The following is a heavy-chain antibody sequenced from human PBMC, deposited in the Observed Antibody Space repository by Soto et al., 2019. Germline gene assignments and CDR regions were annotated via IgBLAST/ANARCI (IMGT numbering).Heavy chain of an antibody. CDR3: ARNGGSTWFYFDS. CDR2: VSHTGHT. V-gene: IGHV4-34*01. J-gene: IGHJ4*02. CDR1: GVSFANYY. D-gene: IGHD6-13*01. Sequence: SATLSLTCAVNGVSFANYYGCWIRQSPGKGLEWIGEVSHTGHTNYNPSLNSRVTMSIDTSKNQFFLKLNSVTAADIGMYYCARNGGSTWFYFDSWGQGTVVTVS.